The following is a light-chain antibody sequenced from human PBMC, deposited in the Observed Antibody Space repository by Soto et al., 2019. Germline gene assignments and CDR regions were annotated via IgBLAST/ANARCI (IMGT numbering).Light chain of an antibody. Sequence: DIVMTQSPLSLPVTPGEPASISCRSSQSLLHSNGYNYLDWDLQKPGQSPQLLIYLGSNRSSGVPDRFSGSGSGTDFTLKISRVEAEDVGVYYCMQALQTRVTFGPGTKVDIK. CDR3: MQALQTRVT. CDR1: QSLLHSNGYNY. J-gene: IGKJ3*01. CDR2: LGS. V-gene: IGKV2-28*01.